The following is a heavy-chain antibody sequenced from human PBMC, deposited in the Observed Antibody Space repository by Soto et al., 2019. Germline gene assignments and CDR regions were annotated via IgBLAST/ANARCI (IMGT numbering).Heavy chain of an antibody. Sequence: ETLSLTCTVSGGSISSYYWSWIRQPPGKGLEWIGYIYYSGSTNYNPSLKSRVTISVDTSKNQFSLKLSSVTAADTAVYYCARGTYYYGSGITILWYFDLWGRGTLVTVSS. CDR2: IYYSGST. D-gene: IGHD3-10*01. V-gene: IGHV4-59*01. J-gene: IGHJ2*01. CDR3: ARGTYYYGSGITILWYFDL. CDR1: GGSISSYY.